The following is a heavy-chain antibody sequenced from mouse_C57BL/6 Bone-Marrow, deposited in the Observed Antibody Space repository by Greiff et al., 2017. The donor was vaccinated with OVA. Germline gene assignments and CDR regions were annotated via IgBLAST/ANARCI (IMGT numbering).Heavy chain of an antibody. J-gene: IGHJ2*01. CDR2: ISSGSSTI. Sequence: EVMLVESGGGLVKPGGSLQLSCAASGFTFSDYGMHWVRQAPEKGLEWVAYISSGSSTIYYADTVKGRFTISRDNAKNTLFLQMTSLRSEDTAMYYCASPQTADYWGQGTTLTVSS. D-gene: IGHD3-2*01. CDR1: GFTFSDYG. CDR3: ASPQTADY. V-gene: IGHV5-17*01.